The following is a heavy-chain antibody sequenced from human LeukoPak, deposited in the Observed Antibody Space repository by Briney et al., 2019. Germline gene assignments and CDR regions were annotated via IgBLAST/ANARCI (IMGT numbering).Heavy chain of an antibody. CDR1: GFTFSSYW. CDR3: ARDEFYDSSAYYPPFDY. J-gene: IGHJ4*02. CDR2: IKQDGSQK. Sequence: PGGSLRPSCAASGFTFSSYWMSWVRHAPGKGLEWVANIKQDGSQKYYVDSVEGRFTISRDNDKISLYLQMNSLRAEDTAVYYCARDEFYDSSAYYPPFDYWGQGILVTVSS. D-gene: IGHD3-22*01. V-gene: IGHV3-7*04.